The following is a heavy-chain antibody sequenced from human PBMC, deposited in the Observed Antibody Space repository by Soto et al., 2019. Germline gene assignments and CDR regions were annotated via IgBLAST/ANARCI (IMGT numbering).Heavy chain of an antibody. CDR3: AIDLDGSGSYYTDY. CDR1: GYMFVTYG. Sequence: ASVKVSCKASGYMFVTYGINWVRQAPGQGLEWMGWISAYNGNTKYAQNLQGRVTMTTDASTSTASMEMRSLRSGDTAVYYCAIDLDGSGSYYTDYWGPGTLDTVSS. J-gene: IGHJ4*02. V-gene: IGHV1-18*01. CDR2: ISAYNGNT. D-gene: IGHD3-10*01.